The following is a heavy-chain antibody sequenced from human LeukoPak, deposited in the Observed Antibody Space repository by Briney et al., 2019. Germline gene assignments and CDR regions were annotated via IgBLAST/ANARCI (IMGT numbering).Heavy chain of an antibody. CDR3: ATHYYDSSGYFDY. V-gene: IGHV3-7*03. J-gene: IGHJ4*02. D-gene: IGHD3-22*01. CDR2: IKQDGSEK. CDR1: GFTFSSYW. Sequence: GGSLRLSCAASGFTFSSYWMSWVRQAPGKGLEWVANIKQDGSEKYYVDSVKGRFTISRDNAKNSLYLQMNSLRAEDTAVYYCATHYYDSSGYFDYWGQGTLVTVSS.